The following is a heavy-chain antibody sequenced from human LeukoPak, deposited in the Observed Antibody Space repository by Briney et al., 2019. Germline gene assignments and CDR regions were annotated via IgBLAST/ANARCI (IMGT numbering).Heavy chain of an antibody. V-gene: IGHV3-7*01. D-gene: IGHD3-10*02. Sequence: GGSLRLSCAASAFTFSDYWMTWVRQTPGKGLERVANINNHGSETYYVDSVRGRFTISRDNAKNSLYLQMNSLRAEDTAVYYCAELGITMIGGVWGKGTTVTISS. J-gene: IGHJ6*04. CDR2: INNHGSET. CDR1: AFTFSDYW. CDR3: AELGITMIGGV.